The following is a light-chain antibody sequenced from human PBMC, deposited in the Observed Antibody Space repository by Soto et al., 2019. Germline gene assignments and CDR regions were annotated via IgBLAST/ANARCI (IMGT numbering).Light chain of an antibody. CDR2: EVS. CDR1: SSDIGDYNY. Sequence: QSALTQPASVSGSPGQSITISCTGTSSDIGDYNYVSWYQQHPGKAPQLMIYEVSNRPSGVSYRFSGSKSGNTASLTISGLQAEDEADYYCSSYTSTNTLVLFGGGTKVTVL. CDR3: SSYTSTNTLVL. V-gene: IGLV2-14*01. J-gene: IGLJ2*01.